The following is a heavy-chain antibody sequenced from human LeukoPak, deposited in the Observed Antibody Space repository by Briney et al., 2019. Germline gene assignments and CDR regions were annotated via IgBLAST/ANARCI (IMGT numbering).Heavy chain of an antibody. CDR1: GYTLTGYY. CDR3: AHADDYSNYPDY. CDR2: INPNSGGT. V-gene: IGHV1-2*02. Sequence: ASVKVSCKASGYTLTGYYMHWVRQAPGQGLEWMGWINPNSGGTNYAQKFQGRVTITRHTSISTAYMELSRLRSDDTAVYYCAHADDYSNYPDYWGRGTLVTVSS. J-gene: IGHJ4*02. D-gene: IGHD4-11*01.